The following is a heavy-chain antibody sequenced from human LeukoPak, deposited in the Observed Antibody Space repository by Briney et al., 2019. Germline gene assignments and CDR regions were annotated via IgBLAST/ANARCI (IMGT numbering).Heavy chain of an antibody. CDR2: MNPNSGNT. CDR1: VYTFTSYD. D-gene: IGHD6-19*01. CDR3: ARARSGVPYFDY. J-gene: IGHJ4*02. V-gene: IGHV1-8*01. Sequence: ASVKVSCKASVYTFTSYDINWVRQATGQGLEWMGWMNPNSGNTGYAQKFRGRVTMTRDTSISTAYMELSSLRSEDTAVYFCARARSGVPYFDYWGQGTLVTVSS.